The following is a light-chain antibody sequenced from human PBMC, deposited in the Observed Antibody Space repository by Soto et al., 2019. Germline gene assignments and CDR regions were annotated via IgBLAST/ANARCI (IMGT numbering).Light chain of an antibody. CDR1: QSVSSD. J-gene: IGKJ1*01. CDR3: QQYNNWPRT. V-gene: IGKV3-15*01. CDR2: GAS. Sequence: EIVMTQSPATLSVSPGERATPCCRASQSVSSDLAWYHQKPGQAPRLLIYGASTRATGIPARFSGSGSGTEFTLTINSLQSEDFAVYYCQQYNNWPRTFGQGTKVDIK.